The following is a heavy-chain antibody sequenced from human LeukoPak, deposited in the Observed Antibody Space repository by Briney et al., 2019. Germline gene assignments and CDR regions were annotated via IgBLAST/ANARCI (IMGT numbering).Heavy chain of an antibody. CDR1: GDSISSYY. J-gene: IGHJ5*02. CDR3: ARALSSAWPNWLDP. Sequence: SETLSLTRTVSGDSISSYYWSWIRQSPGKRLEWIGYIYNSGSTNYNPSLKSRVTISVDTSKKQFSLKLSSVTAADTAVYYCARALSSAWPNWLDPWGQGTLVTVSS. V-gene: IGHV4-59*01. CDR2: IYNSGST. D-gene: IGHD6-19*01.